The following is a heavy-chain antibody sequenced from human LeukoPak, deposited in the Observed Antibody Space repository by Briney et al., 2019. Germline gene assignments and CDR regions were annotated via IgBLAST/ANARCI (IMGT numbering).Heavy chain of an antibody. D-gene: IGHD6-13*01. J-gene: IGHJ4*02. CDR2: IRQDGDTK. V-gene: IGHV3-7*03. CDR1: GFPFNAYW. CDR3: ARSLPYGTTWYGRSDF. Sequence: GGSLRLSCAASGFPFNAYWMTWVRQAPGKGLEWVANIRQDGDTKNYVDSVKGRFTISRDNAMNSLYLQMNSLRAEDTAIYYCARSLPYGTTWYGRSDFWGQGTLVTVSS.